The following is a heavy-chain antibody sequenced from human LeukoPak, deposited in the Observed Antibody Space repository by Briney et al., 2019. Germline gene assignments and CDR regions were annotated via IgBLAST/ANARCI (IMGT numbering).Heavy chain of an antibody. D-gene: IGHD4-17*01. V-gene: IGHV4-4*02. CDR3: ARADYGDYAPYFEN. CDR2: IYHSGST. Sequence: SGTLSLTCAVSGGSISSNNWWSWVRQPPEKGLEWIGEIYHSGSTNYNPSLKSRVTISVDKSKNQLSLKLTSVTAADTAVYYCARADYGDYAPYFENWARDPWSPSPQ. J-gene: IGHJ4*02. CDR1: GGSISSNNW.